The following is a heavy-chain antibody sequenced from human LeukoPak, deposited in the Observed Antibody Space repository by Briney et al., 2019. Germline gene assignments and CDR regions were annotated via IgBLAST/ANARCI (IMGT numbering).Heavy chain of an antibody. V-gene: IGHV4-4*07. J-gene: IGHJ4*02. D-gene: IGHD6-6*01. Sequence: SETLSLTCTVSGGSISSYYWSWIRQPAGKGLEWIGRIYTSGSTNYNPSLKSRVTISVDTSKNQFSLKLSSVTAADTAVYYCARHSSIAARNSLGIDYWGQGTLVTVSS. CDR1: GGSISSYY. CDR3: ARHSSIAARNSLGIDY. CDR2: IYTSGST.